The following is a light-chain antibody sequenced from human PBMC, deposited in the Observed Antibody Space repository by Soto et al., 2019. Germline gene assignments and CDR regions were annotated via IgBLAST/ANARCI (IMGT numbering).Light chain of an antibody. V-gene: IGLV2-23*01. CDR2: EGT. CDR3: SSYAGDSTLA. Sequence: QSVLTQPASVSGAPGQSITISCTGTSSDVGSYNLVSWYQQHPDKAPKLMIYEGTKRPSGVSNRFSGSKSGNTASLTISGLQAEDEADYYCSSYAGDSTLAFGGGTKLTVL. J-gene: IGLJ2*01. CDR1: SSDVGSYNL.